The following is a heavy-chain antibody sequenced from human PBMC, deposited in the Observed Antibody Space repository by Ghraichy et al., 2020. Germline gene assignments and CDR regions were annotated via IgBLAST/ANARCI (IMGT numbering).Heavy chain of an antibody. V-gene: IGHV3-23*01. CDR3: ANAGDDFDTTVGI. Sequence: ETLSLTCAASGFTFRNYAMSWVRQAPGKGLEWVSVISGGGTPYYSDSVKGRFTISRDNSKNTLDLQMNSLRAEDTAIYYCANAGDDFDTTVGIWGQGTMVTVSS. D-gene: IGHD2/OR15-2a*01. CDR1: GFTFRNYA. CDR2: ISGGGTP. J-gene: IGHJ3*02.